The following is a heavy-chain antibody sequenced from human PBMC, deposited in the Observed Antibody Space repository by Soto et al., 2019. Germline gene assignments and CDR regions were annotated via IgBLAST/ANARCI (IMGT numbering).Heavy chain of an antibody. D-gene: IGHD2-21*02. Sequence: GGSLRLSCEVSGFTFSMYSMSWVRQSPGKGLEWVAKIPQDGVDGHYADSVKGRFTISRDNGKNSLYLQLNNLRSEDTAVYYCARDHLILPAHDFFYGSDVWGRGATVTVSS. J-gene: IGHJ6*02. CDR1: GFTFSMYS. CDR2: IPQDGVDG. CDR3: ARDHLILPAHDFFYGSDV. V-gene: IGHV3-7*03.